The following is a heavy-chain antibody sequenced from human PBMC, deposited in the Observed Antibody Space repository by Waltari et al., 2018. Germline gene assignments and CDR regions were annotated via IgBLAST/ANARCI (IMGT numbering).Heavy chain of an antibody. CDR3: VRGRGMDV. CDR2: IKQDGTEN. V-gene: IGHV3-7*01. J-gene: IGHJ6*02. Sequence: EVQLVESGGGLVQPGGSLRVSCAASGFTFSSYWMTWVRQAPGKGLEWVANIKQDGTENWYVDSGRGRFTISRDNAKKSLYLQMNTLRAEDTAVYYCVRGRGMDVWGQGTTVTVSS. CDR1: GFTFSSYW.